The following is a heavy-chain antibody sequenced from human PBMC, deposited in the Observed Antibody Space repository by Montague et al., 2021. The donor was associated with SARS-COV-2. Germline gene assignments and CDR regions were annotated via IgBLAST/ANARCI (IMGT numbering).Heavy chain of an antibody. J-gene: IGHJ5*02. V-gene: IGHV4-59*08. CDR3: ATAEYDTSGGWFDP. D-gene: IGHD3-22*01. CDR1: GGSFSTYS. Sequence: ETLSLTCAVHGGSFSTYSWNWIRQPPGKGLEWIGYIYYSGTTNYNPSLKSRVTISLDTSMNQFSLKLSSVTAADTAVYYCATAEYDTSGGWFDPWGQGTLVTVSS. CDR2: IYYSGTT.